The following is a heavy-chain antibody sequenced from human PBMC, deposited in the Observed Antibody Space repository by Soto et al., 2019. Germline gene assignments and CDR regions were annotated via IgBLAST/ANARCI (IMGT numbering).Heavy chain of an antibody. CDR3: ARRLGYNRFDH. Sequence: QVQLVQSGAEVKKPGASVKVSCKASGYTFTTSDINWVRQATGQGLEWMGWMNPNSGNTGYAQKFQGRLTMTRNTAIRTAYLELSSLTSEDTAVYYCARRLGYNRFDHWGQGTLVTVSS. J-gene: IGHJ4*02. CDR2: MNPNSGNT. D-gene: IGHD5-12*01. V-gene: IGHV1-8*01. CDR1: GYTFTTSD.